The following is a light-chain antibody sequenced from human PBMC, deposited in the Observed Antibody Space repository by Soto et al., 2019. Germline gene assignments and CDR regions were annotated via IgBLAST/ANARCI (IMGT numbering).Light chain of an antibody. CDR3: QKYNQAPWT. CDR2: AAS. CDR1: RDIDNS. J-gene: IGKJ1*01. Sequence: DIQLTQSPPSLSASVGDRVTITCRASRDIDNSLAWYQQMPGKAPKLLIYAASTLQSGVPSRFRGSGSGKSFILNITTLQPEDVATYYCQKYNQAPWTFGQGTKVEV. V-gene: IGKV1-27*01.